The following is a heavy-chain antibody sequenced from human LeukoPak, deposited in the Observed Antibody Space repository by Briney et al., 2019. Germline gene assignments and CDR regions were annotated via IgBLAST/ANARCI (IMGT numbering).Heavy chain of an antibody. CDR2: IYSGGTT. CDR1: GFTHSSNL. CDR3: ARVSSYGSGSYYHYYFDY. D-gene: IGHD3-10*01. J-gene: IGHJ4*02. V-gene: IGHV3-53*01. Sequence: PGGPLRHSCAASGFTHSSNLMIWVRQAPGKGLEWVAVIYSGGTTSYADSVKGRFTISRDNSKNTLFLQLNSLRAEDTAVYYCARVSSYGSGSYYHYYFDYWGQGTLVTVS.